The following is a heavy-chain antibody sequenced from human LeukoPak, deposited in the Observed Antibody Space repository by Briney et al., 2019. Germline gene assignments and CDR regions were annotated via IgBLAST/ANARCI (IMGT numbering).Heavy chain of an antibody. Sequence: SETLSLTCSVSGGSITSSSYYWAWVRQPPGKGLEWIGSIYYSGGTYYNPSLKSRVTLSVDTSKNQFSLKLNSVTAADTAVYYCAREPPRNYMDVWGKGTTVTVSS. J-gene: IGHJ6*03. CDR1: GGSITSSSYY. CDR3: AREPPRNYMDV. V-gene: IGHV4-39*07. CDR2: IYYSGGT.